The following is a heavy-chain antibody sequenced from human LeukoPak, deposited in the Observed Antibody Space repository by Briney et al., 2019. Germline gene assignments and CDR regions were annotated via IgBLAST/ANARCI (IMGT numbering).Heavy chain of an antibody. CDR1: GFTFSDYY. J-gene: IGHJ6*02. V-gene: IGHV3-11*01. CDR3: ARATMVRGVNYYYGMDV. CDR2: ISSSGSTI. Sequence: GGSLRLSCAASGFTFSDYYMSWIRQAPGKGLEWVSYISSSGSTIYYADSVKGRFTISRDNAKNSLYLQMNSLRAEDTAVYCCARATMVRGVNYYYGMDVWGQGTTVTVSS. D-gene: IGHD3-10*01.